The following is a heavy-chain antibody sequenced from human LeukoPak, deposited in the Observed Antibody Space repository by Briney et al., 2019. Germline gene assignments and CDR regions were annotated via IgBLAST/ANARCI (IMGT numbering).Heavy chain of an antibody. CDR3: VRIIVGASNWFDS. Sequence: GGSLRLSCAASGFTFSSYGVHWVRQAPGKGLEWVAVISYDGSNQYYADSVKGRFTISRDNSKNTLYLQMNSLRAEDTAVYYCVRIIVGASNWFDSWGQGTLVTVSS. CDR1: GFTFSSYG. D-gene: IGHD1-26*01. J-gene: IGHJ5*01. CDR2: ISYDGSNQ. V-gene: IGHV3-30*03.